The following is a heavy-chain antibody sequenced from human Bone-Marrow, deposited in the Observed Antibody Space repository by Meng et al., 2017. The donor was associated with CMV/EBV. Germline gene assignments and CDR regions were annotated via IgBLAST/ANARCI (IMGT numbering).Heavy chain of an antibody. CDR1: GGSISSYY. CDR2: IHYSGSS. V-gene: IGHV4-59*01. Sequence: SETLSLTCTVSGGSISSYYWSWIRQPPGKGLEWIGYIHYSGSSNYNPSLKTRVTILVDTSKNQFSLKLSSVTATDTAVYYCARLGRVPADPDYYYYGMDVWVQGTTVTVSS. D-gene: IGHD2-2*01. CDR3: ARLGRVPADPDYYYYGMDV. J-gene: IGHJ6*02.